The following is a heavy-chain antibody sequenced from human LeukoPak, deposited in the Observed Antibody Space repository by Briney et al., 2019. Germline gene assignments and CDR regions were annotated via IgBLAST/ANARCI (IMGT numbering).Heavy chain of an antibody. Sequence: GGSLRLSCAASGFTVSSNYMSWVRQAPGKGLEWVSVIYSGGSTYYADSVKGRFTISRDNSKNPLYLQMNSLRAEDTAVYYCARAGAAAGTFDYWGQGTLVTVSS. V-gene: IGHV3-53*01. CDR3: ARAGAAAGTFDY. D-gene: IGHD6-13*01. J-gene: IGHJ4*02. CDR1: GFTVSSNY. CDR2: IYSGGST.